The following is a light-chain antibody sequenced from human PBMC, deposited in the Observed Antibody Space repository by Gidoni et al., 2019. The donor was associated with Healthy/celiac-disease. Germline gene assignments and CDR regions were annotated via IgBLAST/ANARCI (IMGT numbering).Light chain of an antibody. CDR3: QQYGSSPWT. V-gene: IGKV3-20*01. Sequence: EIVLTQSPGTLSLSPGERATLSCRASQSVSSSYLAWYQQNPGQAPRLLIYGASSRATGIPDRFSGSWSGTDFTLTISRLEPEDFAVYYCQQYGSSPWTFGQXTKVEIK. CDR2: GAS. CDR1: QSVSSSY. J-gene: IGKJ1*01.